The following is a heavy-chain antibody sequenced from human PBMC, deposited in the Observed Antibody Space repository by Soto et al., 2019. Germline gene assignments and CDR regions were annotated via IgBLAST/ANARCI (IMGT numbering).Heavy chain of an antibody. J-gene: IGHJ2*01. V-gene: IGHV3-23*04. Sequence: EVQLVESGGVVVQPGGSLRLSCAASGFTFSSYAMSWVRQAPGKGLEWVSAISGSGGSTYYADSVKGRFTISRDNSKNTLYLQMNSLRAEDTAVYYCAKVKPGGSGGYWYFDLWGRGTLVTVSS. CDR2: ISGSGGST. CDR3: AKVKPGGSGGYWYFDL. CDR1: GFTFSSYA. D-gene: IGHD3-10*01.